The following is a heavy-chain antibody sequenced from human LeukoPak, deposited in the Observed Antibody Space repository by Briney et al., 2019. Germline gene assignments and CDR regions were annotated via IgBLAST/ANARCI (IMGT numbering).Heavy chain of an antibody. J-gene: IGHJ4*02. D-gene: IGHD3-10*01. V-gene: IGHV3-30*18. Sequence: PGRSLRLSCAASGFTFSYYGMHWVRQAPGKGLEWVAAISDDGSNEYYADSVKGRFTISRGNSKNTLYLQMNSLRAEDTAVYYCAKDLWFGEFLHYWGQGTLVTVSS. CDR3: AKDLWFGEFLHY. CDR1: GFTFSYYG. CDR2: ISDDGSNE.